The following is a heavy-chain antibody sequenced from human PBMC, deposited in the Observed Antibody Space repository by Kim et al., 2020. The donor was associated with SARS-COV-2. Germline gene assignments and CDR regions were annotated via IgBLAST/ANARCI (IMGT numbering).Heavy chain of an antibody. D-gene: IGHD6-19*01. Sequence: GGSLRLSCAASGFTFSSYAMHWVRQAPGKGLEWVAVISYDGSNKYYADSVKGRFTISRDNSKNTLYLQMNSLRAEDTAVYYCARDDIGYFIAVAGTFDYWGQGTLVTVSS. CDR1: GFTFSSYA. J-gene: IGHJ4*02. V-gene: IGHV3-30-3*01. CDR3: ARDDIGYFIAVAGTFDY. CDR2: ISYDGSNK.